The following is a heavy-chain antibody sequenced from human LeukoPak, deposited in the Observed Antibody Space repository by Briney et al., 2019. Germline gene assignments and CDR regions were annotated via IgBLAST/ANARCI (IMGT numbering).Heavy chain of an antibody. V-gene: IGHV1-18*01. D-gene: IGHD5-18*01. CDR1: GYTFTSYG. J-gene: IGHJ4*02. CDR3: ARGDPEMVLTDY. Sequence: ASVKVSCKASGYTFTSYGFTWVRQAPGQGLEWMGWISPYNGNTNYAQKLQGRVTMTTDTSTSTAYMELRSLRSDDTAVYYCARGDPEMVLTDYWGQGTLVTVSS. CDR2: ISPYNGNT.